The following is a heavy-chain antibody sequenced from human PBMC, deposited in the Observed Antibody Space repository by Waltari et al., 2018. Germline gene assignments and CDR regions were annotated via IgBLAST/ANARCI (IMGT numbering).Heavy chain of an antibody. D-gene: IGHD4-17*01. J-gene: IGHJ4*02. Sequence: QVQLVQSGAEVKKPGAAVKVSCKASGYTFTGYSMHWVRQAPGQGLEWMGRSNPNSGGTNYAQKFQGRVTMTRDTSISTAYMELSRLRSDDTAVYYCAREDPHDYGDPTPGYWGQGTLVTVSS. CDR2: SNPNSGGT. CDR1: GYTFTGYS. CDR3: AREDPHDYGDPTPGY. V-gene: IGHV1-2*06.